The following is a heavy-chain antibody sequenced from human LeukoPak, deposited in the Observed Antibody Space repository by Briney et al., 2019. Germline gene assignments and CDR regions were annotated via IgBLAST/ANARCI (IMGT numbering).Heavy chain of an antibody. CDR2: IWYDGSNK. J-gene: IGHJ4*02. D-gene: IGHD2-8*01. CDR3: AKDTYGGKSLADY. CDR1: GFTFSNYG. V-gene: IGHV3-33*06. Sequence: PGRSLRLSCAASGFTFSNYGMHWVRQAPGKGLEWVAIIWYDGSNKYYADPVKGRFTISRDNSKNTLYLQMNSLRAEDTAMYYCAKDTYGGKSLADYWGQGTLVTVSS.